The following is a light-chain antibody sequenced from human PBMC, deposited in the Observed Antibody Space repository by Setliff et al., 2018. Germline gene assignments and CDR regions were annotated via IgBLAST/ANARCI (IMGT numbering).Light chain of an antibody. CDR1: SSDVGGYNY. CDR2: EVS. CDR3: CSYAGGSTYV. V-gene: IGLV2-8*01. Sequence: QSVLTQPPSASGSPGQSVTISCTGTSSDVGGYNYVSWYQQHPGKAPKLMIYEVSKRPSGVPDRFSGSKSGNTASLTVSGLQAEDEADYYCCSYAGGSTYVFGTGTKVTVL. J-gene: IGLJ1*01.